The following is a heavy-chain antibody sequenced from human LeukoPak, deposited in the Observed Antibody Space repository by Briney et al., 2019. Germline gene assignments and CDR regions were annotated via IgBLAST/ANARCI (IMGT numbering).Heavy chain of an antibody. Sequence: SVKVSCKASGGTFGSYAISWVRQAPGQGLEWMGGSIPIFGTANYAQKFQGRVTITADRCTSTAYLELRSLRSEDPAVYYCASDLEYSSSDGSSWGQGPLVLVPS. V-gene: IGHV1-69*06. D-gene: IGHD6-6*01. CDR2: SIPIFGTA. CDR1: GGTFGSYA. CDR3: ASDLEYSSSDGSS. J-gene: IGHJ1*01.